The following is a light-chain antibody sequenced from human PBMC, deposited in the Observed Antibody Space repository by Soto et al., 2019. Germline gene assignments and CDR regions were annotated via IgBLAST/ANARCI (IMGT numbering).Light chain of an antibody. V-gene: IGKV3-20*01. CDR2: GAS. J-gene: IGKJ1*01. Sequence: EIVLTQSPGTLSLSAGERATLSCRASQSVGSSYLAWYQQKPGQAPTVLIYGASSRATGIPDRFSGSGSGTDFTLTISRLEPEDFAVYYCQNYDTSPTFGQETKVEI. CDR1: QSVGSSY. CDR3: QNYDTSPT.